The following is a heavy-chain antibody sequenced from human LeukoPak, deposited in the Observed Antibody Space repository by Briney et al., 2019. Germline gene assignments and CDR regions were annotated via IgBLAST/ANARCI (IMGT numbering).Heavy chain of an antibody. D-gene: IGHD2-2*01. Sequence: SETLSLTCTVSGGSISSYYWSWIRQPAGKGLEWIGRMYTSGSTNYNPSLKSRVTMSVDTSKNQFSQKLSSVTAADTAVYYCARANIVVVPAAKEGSYYYMDVWGKGTTVTVSS. V-gene: IGHV4-4*07. CDR2: MYTSGST. CDR1: GGSISSYY. J-gene: IGHJ6*03. CDR3: ARANIVVVPAAKEGSYYYMDV.